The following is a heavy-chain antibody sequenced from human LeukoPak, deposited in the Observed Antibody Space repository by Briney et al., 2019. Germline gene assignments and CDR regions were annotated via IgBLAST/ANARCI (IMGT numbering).Heavy chain of an antibody. Sequence: QTGGSLRLSCAASGFTFSDYWMTWVRQAPGKGLERLATIKKDGSEKYYVDSVKGRFTISRDDAKNSLDLQMNSLRAEDTAVYYCAKDLEYSSSSALDYWGQGTLVTVSS. CDR2: IKKDGSEK. CDR1: GFTFSDYW. CDR3: AKDLEYSSSSALDY. D-gene: IGHD6-6*01. V-gene: IGHV3-7*01. J-gene: IGHJ4*02.